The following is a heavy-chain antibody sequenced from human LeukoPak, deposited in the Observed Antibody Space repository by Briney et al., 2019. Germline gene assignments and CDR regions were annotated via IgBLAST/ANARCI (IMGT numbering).Heavy chain of an antibody. V-gene: IGHV1-46*01. CDR2: ISPSGGST. Sequence: ASVKVSCKAFGYTFTSNYMHWVRQAPGQGPEWMGVISPSGGSTTYAQKFQGRVTLTRDMSTSTDYLELSSLRSEDTAVYYCARDKGYCSFIDCAHDLWGQGTLVTVSS. CDR3: ARDKGYCSFIDCAHDL. J-gene: IGHJ4*02. D-gene: IGHD2-15*01. CDR1: GYTFTSNY.